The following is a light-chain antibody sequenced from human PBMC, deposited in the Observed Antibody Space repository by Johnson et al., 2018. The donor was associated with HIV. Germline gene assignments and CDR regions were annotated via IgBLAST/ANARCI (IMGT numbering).Light chain of an antibody. CDR1: SSNIGNNY. CDR2: DNN. J-gene: IGLJ1*01. CDR3: GTCDTSLSAGGV. V-gene: IGLV1-51*01. Sequence: QSVLTQPPSVSAAPGQKVTISCSGSSSNIGNNYVSWYQQLPGTAPKLLIYDNNKRPSGIPDRFSGSKSGTSATLGITGLQTGDEADYYCGTCDTSLSAGGVFGSVTKVTVL.